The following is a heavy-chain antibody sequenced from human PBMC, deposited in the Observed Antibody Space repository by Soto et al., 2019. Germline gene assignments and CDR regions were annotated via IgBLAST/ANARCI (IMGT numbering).Heavy chain of an antibody. D-gene: IGHD2-2*01. J-gene: IGHJ6*02. Sequence: PGGSLRLSCAASGFTVSSNYMSWVRQAPGKGLEWVSVIYSGGSTYYADSVRGRFTISRDNSKNTLYLQMKSLRAEDTAVYYCARDYCSSTSCYSYYYYGMDVWGQGTTVTVSS. CDR3: ARDYCSSTSCYSYYYYGMDV. CDR1: GFTVSSNY. CDR2: IYSGGST. V-gene: IGHV3-53*01.